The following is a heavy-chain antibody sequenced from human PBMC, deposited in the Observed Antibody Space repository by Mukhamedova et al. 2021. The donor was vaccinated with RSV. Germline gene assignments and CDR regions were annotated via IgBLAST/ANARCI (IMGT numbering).Heavy chain of an antibody. D-gene: IGHD4-11*01. CDR2: ISYDGSNK. J-gene: IGHJ4*02. Sequence: EWVAVISYDGSNKYYADSVKGRFTISRDNSKNTLYLQMNSLRAEDTAVYYCARDPTPWTTVTVYYFDYWGQGTLVTASS. V-gene: IGHV3-30-3*01. CDR3: ARDPTPWTTVTVYYFDY.